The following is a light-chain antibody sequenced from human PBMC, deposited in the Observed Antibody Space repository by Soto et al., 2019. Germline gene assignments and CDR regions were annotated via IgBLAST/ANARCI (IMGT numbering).Light chain of an antibody. J-gene: IGLJ2*01. Sequence: QSALTQPASGSGSPGQSITISCTGTSRDIGGHNYVSWYQQHPGKAPKLMIFDVSNRPSGVSYRFSGSKSGNTASLTISGLQAEDDADYYCSSYTSSNTLIFGGGTKVTVL. CDR2: DVS. V-gene: IGLV2-14*01. CDR1: SRDIGGHNY. CDR3: SSYTSSNTLI.